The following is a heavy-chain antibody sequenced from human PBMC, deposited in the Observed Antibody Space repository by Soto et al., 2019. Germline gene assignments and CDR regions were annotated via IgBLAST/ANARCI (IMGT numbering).Heavy chain of an antibody. CDR2: ISSNGGTT. CDR1: GFTFGSYD. D-gene: IGHD1-7*01. Sequence: EVQLAESGGGMVQPGGSLRLSCVASGFTFGSYDMHWVRQAPGKGLEYVSSISSNGGTTYYGNSVKGRFTISRDNSKNTLYLQMGSLRAEDMAVYYCVRRVSGNYDYWGLGTLVTVSS. V-gene: IGHV3-64*01. CDR3: VRRVSGNYDY. J-gene: IGHJ4*02.